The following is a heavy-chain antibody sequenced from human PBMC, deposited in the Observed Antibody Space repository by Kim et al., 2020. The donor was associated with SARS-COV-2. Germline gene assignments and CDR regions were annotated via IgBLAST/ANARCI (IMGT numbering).Heavy chain of an antibody. CDR3: VRVFVKDSY. J-gene: IGHJ4*02. CDR1: GFTFSAYW. V-gene: IGHV3-74*01. CDR2: INTDGRSI. D-gene: IGHD3-16*01. Sequence: GGSLRLSCAASGFTFSAYWMHWVRQAPGKGLVSVSRINTDGRSINYADPVKGRFTISRDNAKNTLYLQMNSLRVEDTATYYCVRVFVKDSYWGQVTMVT.